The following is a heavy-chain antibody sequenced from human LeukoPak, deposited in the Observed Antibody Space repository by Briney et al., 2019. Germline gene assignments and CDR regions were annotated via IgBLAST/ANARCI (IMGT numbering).Heavy chain of an antibody. Sequence: GGSLRLSCAASGFTFNNYAMSWVRQAPGKGLEWVSSISGSGGNTYYADSVKGRFTISRDNAKNSLYLQMNSLRAEDTAVYYCARGRSITIFGVVTNWFDPWGQGTLVTVSS. J-gene: IGHJ5*02. D-gene: IGHD3-3*01. CDR1: GFTFNNYA. CDR3: ARGRSITIFGVVTNWFDP. CDR2: ISGSGGNT. V-gene: IGHV3-21*01.